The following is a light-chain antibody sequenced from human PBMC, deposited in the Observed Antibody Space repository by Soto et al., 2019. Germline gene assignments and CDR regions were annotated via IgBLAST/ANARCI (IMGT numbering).Light chain of an antibody. CDR3: QQYHDLPLT. CDR2: GAS. Sequence: EIVLTQTPATLSVSPGDRATLSCRASQSVKSNFAWYQQKPGQAPSLLIYGASTRATGLPARFSGSGSGTEFTVIVSSLQSEDFAVYYCQQYHDLPLTFGQGTKVEIK. CDR1: QSVKSN. J-gene: IGKJ1*01. V-gene: IGKV3-15*01.